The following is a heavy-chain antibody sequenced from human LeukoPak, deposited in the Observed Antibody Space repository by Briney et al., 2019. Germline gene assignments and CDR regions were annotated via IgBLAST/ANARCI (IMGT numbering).Heavy chain of an antibody. J-gene: IGHJ4*02. CDR2: IWYDGSNK. D-gene: IGHD2-15*01. CDR1: GFTFSSFG. CDR3: ARGYCSGGSCYFDY. Sequence: PGRSLRLSCAASGFTFSSFGMHWVRQAPGKGLEWVAVIWYDGSNKYYADSVKGRFTISRDNSKNTLYLQMNSLRAEDTAVYYCARGYCSGGSCYFDYWGQGTLVTVSS. V-gene: IGHV3-33*01.